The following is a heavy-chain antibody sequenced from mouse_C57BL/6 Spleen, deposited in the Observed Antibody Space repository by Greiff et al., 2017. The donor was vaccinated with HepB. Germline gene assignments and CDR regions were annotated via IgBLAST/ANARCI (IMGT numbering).Heavy chain of an antibody. D-gene: IGHD1-1*01. J-gene: IGHJ1*03. V-gene: IGHV1-50*01. CDR1: GYTFTSYW. CDR3: SRLYYGSGDWYFDV. CDR2: IDPSDSYT. Sequence: QVHVKQPGAELVKPGASVKLSCKASGYTFTSYWMQWVKQRPGQGLEWIGEIDPSDSYTNYNQKFKGKATLTVDRDSSTAYMQLSSLTSEDSSVYYCSRLYYGSGDWYFDVWGTGTTVTVSS.